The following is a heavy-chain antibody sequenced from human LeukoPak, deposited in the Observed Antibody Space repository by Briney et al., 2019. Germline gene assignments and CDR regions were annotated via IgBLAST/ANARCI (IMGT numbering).Heavy chain of an antibody. Sequence: SETLSLTCAVYGGSFSGYYWSWIRQPPGKGLEWIGEINHSGSTNYNPSLKSRVTISVDTSKNQFSLKLSSVTAGDTAVYYCARAILAPNYYDSSGYYRGYGWFDPWGQGTLVTVSS. CDR1: GGSFSGYY. CDR2: INHSGST. V-gene: IGHV4-34*01. CDR3: ARAILAPNYYDSSGYYRGYGWFDP. J-gene: IGHJ5*02. D-gene: IGHD3-22*01.